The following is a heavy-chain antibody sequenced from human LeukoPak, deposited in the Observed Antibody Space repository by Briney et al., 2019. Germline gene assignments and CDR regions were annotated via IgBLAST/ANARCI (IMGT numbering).Heavy chain of an antibody. D-gene: IGHD1-26*01. J-gene: IGHJ4*02. CDR2: IKQDGSEK. V-gene: IGHV3-7*01. CDR3: ARGGWEPLDY. CDR1: GFTFSSYW. Sequence: GGSLRLSCAASGFTFSSYWMTWVRQAPGKGLEWVANIKQDGSEKYYVDSVKGRFTISRDNAKNSLYLQMISLRAEDTAVYHCARGGWEPLDYWGQGILVTVSS.